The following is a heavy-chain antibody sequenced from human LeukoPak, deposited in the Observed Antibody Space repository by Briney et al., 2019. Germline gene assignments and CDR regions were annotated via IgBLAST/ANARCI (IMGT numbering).Heavy chain of an antibody. V-gene: IGHV1-2*06. CDR3: AREGDIVATIFSGWFDP. D-gene: IGHD5-12*01. Sequence: ASVKVSCKASGYTFTGYCMHWVRQAPGQGLEWMGRINPNSGGTNYAQKFQGRVTMTRDTSISTAYMELSRLRSDDTAVYYCAREGDIVATIFSGWFDPWGQGTLVTVSS. J-gene: IGHJ5*02. CDR2: INPNSGGT. CDR1: GYTFTGYC.